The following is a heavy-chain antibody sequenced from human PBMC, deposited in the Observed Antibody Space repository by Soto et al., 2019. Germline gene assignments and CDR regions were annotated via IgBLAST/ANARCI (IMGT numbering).Heavy chain of an antibody. Sequence: EVQLVESGGGLIQPGGSLKLSCAASGFTVGNNYMSWVRQAPGKGLEWVSLIYSTGTTKYADSVKGRFTVSRDNAKNTLYLQLKSLRAEDTSVYYCAKDGRGSGSHYNSFGYGGQGTLVTVSS. J-gene: IGHJ4*02. CDR2: IYSTGTT. D-gene: IGHD3-10*01. V-gene: IGHV3-53*01. CDR3: AKDGRGSGSHYNSFGY. CDR1: GFTVGNNY.